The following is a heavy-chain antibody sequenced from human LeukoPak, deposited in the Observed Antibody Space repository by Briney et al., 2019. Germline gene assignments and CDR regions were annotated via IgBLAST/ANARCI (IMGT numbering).Heavy chain of an antibody. CDR3: ARDAGAGTIAAPGAFDI. CDR1: GGSISSYY. CDR2: IYYSGST. J-gene: IGHJ3*02. V-gene: IGHV4-59*01. D-gene: IGHD6-6*01. Sequence: PSETLFLTCTVSGGSISSYYWSWIRQPPGKGLEWIGYIYYSGSTNYNPSLKSRVTISVDTSKNQFSLKLSSVTAADTAVYYCARDAGAGTIAAPGAFDIWGQGTMVTVSS.